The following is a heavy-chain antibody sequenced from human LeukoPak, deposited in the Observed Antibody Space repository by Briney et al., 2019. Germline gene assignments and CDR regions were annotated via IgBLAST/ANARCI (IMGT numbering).Heavy chain of an antibody. J-gene: IGHJ6*03. Sequence: PSETLSLTCTVSGGSISSGDYYWSWIRQPPGKGLEWIGYIYYSGSTYYNPSLKSRVTISVDTSKNQFSLKLSSVTAADTAVYYCARSCSGYDSSGYRYYYYYMDVWGKGTTVTVSS. CDR2: IYYSGST. D-gene: IGHD3-22*01. CDR3: ARSCSGYDSSGYRYYYYYMDV. CDR1: GGSISSGDYY. V-gene: IGHV4-30-4*08.